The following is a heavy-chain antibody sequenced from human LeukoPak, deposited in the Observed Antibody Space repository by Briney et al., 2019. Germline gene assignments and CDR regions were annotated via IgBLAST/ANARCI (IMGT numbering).Heavy chain of an antibody. V-gene: IGHV3-23*01. Sequence: GGSLRLSCAASGFTFSSYAMSWVRQAPGKRLEWVSAISGSGGSTYYADSVKGRFTISRDNSKNTLYLQMNSLRAEDTAVYYCAKAAVAGSYYYYYYMDVWGKGTTVTVSS. CDR2: ISGSGGST. CDR3: AKAAVAGSYYYYYYMDV. J-gene: IGHJ6*03. D-gene: IGHD6-19*01. CDR1: GFTFSSYA.